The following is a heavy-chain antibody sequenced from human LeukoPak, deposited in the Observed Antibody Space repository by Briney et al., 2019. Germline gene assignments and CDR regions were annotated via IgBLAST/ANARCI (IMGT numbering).Heavy chain of an antibody. D-gene: IGHD2-15*01. CDR1: GGSISSYY. CDR3: ARGRKDIVVVVAAKRGYYGMDV. V-gene: IGHV4-59*01. CDR2: IYYSGST. J-gene: IGHJ6*02. Sequence: PSETLSLTCTVSGGSISSYYWSWIRQPPGKGLEWIGYIYYSGSTNYNPSLKSRVTISVDTSKNQFSLKLSSVTAADTAVYYCARGRKDIVVVVAAKRGYYGMDVWGQGTTVTVSS.